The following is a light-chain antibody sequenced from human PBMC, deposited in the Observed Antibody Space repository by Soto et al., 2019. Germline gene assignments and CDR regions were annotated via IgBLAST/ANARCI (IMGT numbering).Light chain of an antibody. CDR2: TAS. Sequence: DIQMTQSPSSLSAVVGDRVTITCRASRGIGDSLAWFQQKPGKAPQFLIQTASNLQSGVPSRFSGSGSGTEFILSINSLQPEDIATYYCLQVSSFPRTFGQGTKVEIK. J-gene: IGKJ1*01. CDR3: LQVSSFPRT. V-gene: IGKV1-12*01. CDR1: RGIGDS.